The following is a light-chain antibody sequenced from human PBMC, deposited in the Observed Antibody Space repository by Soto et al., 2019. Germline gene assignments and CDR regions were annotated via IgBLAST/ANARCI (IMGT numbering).Light chain of an antibody. V-gene: IGKV1-5*03. Sequence: DIQMTQSPSTLSASVGDRVTITCRASQSINSWLAWYQQKPGKAPNLLIYKASNLERGVPSRFSGSGSGTEFTLTISSLQPDDFATYYCQQYNNTSWTFGQGTKLEIK. CDR1: QSINSW. J-gene: IGKJ2*02. CDR3: QQYNNTSWT. CDR2: KAS.